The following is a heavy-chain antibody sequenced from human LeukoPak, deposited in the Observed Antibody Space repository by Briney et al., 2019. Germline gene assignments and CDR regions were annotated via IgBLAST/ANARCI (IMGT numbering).Heavy chain of an antibody. CDR3: ARRQREPANPFDS. J-gene: IGHJ4*02. V-gene: IGHV5-51*01. Sequence: GESLKISCKGSGYSFTTYWIGWVRQLPGKGLEWMGIIYPGDSDTRYSPSFQGQVTISADKSISTAYLQWSSLKASDTAMYYCARRQREPANPFDSWGQGTLVTVSS. CDR1: GYSFTTYW. CDR2: IYPGDSDT. D-gene: IGHD6-25*01.